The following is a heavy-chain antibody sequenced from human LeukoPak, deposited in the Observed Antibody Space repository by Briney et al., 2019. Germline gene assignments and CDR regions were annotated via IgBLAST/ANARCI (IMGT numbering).Heavy chain of an antibody. V-gene: IGHV1-46*01. Sequence: EASVQVSCKASGYTFTSYYMHWVRPAPGQGLEWMGIINPSGGSTSYAQKFQGRVTMTRDTSTSTVYMELSSLRSEDTAVYYCARDLLPSGGMDVWGKGTTVTVSS. CDR3: ARDLLPSGGMDV. D-gene: IGHD3-10*01. CDR2: INPSGGST. J-gene: IGHJ6*04. CDR1: GYTFTSYY.